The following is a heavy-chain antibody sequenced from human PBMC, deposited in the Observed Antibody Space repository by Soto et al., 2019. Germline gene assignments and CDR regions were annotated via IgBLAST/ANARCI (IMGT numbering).Heavy chain of an antibody. CDR1: GGSISSGGYS. V-gene: IGHV4-30-2*01. CDR2: IYHSGST. D-gene: IGHD6-13*01. CDR3: ARTEAALRWFDP. Sequence: PSETLSLTCAVSGGSISSGGYSWSWIRQPPGKGLEWIGYIYHSGSTYYNPSLKSRVTISVDRSKNQFSLKLSSVTAADTAVYYCARTEAALRWFDPWGQGTLVTVSS. J-gene: IGHJ5*02.